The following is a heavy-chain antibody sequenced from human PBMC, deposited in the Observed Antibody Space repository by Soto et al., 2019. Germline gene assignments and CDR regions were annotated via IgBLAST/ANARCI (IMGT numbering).Heavy chain of an antibody. J-gene: IGHJ5*02. D-gene: IGHD3-3*01. CDR3: ARVHSGSITIFGVTQFDP. Sequence: GESLKISCKGSGYSFTSYGISWVRQAPGQGLEWMGWISAYNGNTNYAQKLQGRVTMTTDTSTSTAYMELRSLRSDDTAVYYCARVHSGSITIFGVTQFDPWGQGTLVTVSS. CDR1: GYSFTSYG. V-gene: IGHV1-18*01. CDR2: ISAYNGNT.